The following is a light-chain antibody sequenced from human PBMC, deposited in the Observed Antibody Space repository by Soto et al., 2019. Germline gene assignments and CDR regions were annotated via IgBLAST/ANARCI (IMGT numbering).Light chain of an antibody. J-gene: IGLJ2*01. V-gene: IGLV2-11*01. CDR1: RNDIGAYKY. CDR2: DVN. Sequence: QSALTQPHSVSGSPGQSVTISGTGTRNDIGAYKYVSWYQQHPGKAPKLIIYDVNTRPSGVPDRFSGSKSGNTASLTISGLQAEHEADYYCCSYAGSYILVFGGGTKLTVL. CDR3: CSYAGSYILV.